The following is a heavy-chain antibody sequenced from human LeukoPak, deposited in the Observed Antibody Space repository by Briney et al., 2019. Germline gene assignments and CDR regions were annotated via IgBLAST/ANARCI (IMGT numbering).Heavy chain of an antibody. D-gene: IGHD2-2*01. CDR2: IYYSGST. J-gene: IGHJ5*02. V-gene: IGHV4-31*03. CDR1: GDSISSGGYY. CDR3: ARGPGGCSSTSCPDNWFDP. Sequence: SQTLSLTCTVSGDSISSGGYYWSWIRQHPGKGLEWIGYIYYSGSTYYNPSLKSRVSISVDTSKNQFSLKLSSVTAADTAVYYCARGPGGCSSTSCPDNWFDPWGQGTLVTVSS.